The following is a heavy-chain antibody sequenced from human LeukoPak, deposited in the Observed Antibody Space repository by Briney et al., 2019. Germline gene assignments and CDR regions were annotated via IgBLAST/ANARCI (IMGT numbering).Heavy chain of an antibody. CDR3: ARGEVLGELSLSYYYYYMDV. V-gene: IGHV1-69*05. Sequence: SVKVSCKASGGTFSSYAISWVRQAPGQGLEWMGGIIPIFGTANYAQKFQGRVTITTDESTSTAYMELSSQRSEDTAVYYCARGEVLGELSLSYYYYYMDVWGKGTTVTVSS. D-gene: IGHD3-16*02. CDR1: GGTFSSYA. J-gene: IGHJ6*03. CDR2: IIPIFGTA.